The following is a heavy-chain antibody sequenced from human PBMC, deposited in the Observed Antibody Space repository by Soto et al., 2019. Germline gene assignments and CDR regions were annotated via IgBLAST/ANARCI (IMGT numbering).Heavy chain of an antibody. Sequence: GGSLRLSCAASGFTFSSYAMSWVRQAPGKGLEWVSAISGSGGSTYYADSVKGRFTISRDNSKNTLYLQMNSLRAEDTAVYYCAKDQGMVRGVITYIFDYWGQGTLVTVSS. CDR2: ISGSGGST. D-gene: IGHD3-10*01. CDR1: GFTFSSYA. V-gene: IGHV3-23*01. CDR3: AKDQGMVRGVITYIFDY. J-gene: IGHJ4*02.